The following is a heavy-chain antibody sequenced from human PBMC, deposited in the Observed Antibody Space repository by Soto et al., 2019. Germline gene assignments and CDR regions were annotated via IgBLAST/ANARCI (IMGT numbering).Heavy chain of an antibody. D-gene: IGHD5-12*01. CDR1: GFTVSSNY. Sequence: GGSLRLSCAASGFTVSSNYMSWVRQAPGKGLEWVSVIYSGGTNYADPVKGRFTISRDNSENTVYLQMNSLRAEDTALYYRAKGRGYSSVFDHWGQGTLVTVSS. CDR3: AKGRGYSSVFDH. V-gene: IGHV3-53*01. CDR2: IYSGGT. J-gene: IGHJ4*02.